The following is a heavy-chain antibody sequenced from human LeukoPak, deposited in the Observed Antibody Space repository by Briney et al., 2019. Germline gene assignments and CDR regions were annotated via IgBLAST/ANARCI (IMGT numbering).Heavy chain of an antibody. CDR1: GYTFTGYY. CDR3: ARDGSGSYYPDY. Sequence: ASVKVSCKASGYTFTGYYMHWVRQAPGQGLEWMGWINPNSGGTNHAQKFQGRVTMTRDTSISTAYMELSRLRSDDTAVYYCARDGSGSYYPDYWGQGILVTVSS. CDR2: INPNSGGT. V-gene: IGHV1-2*02. J-gene: IGHJ4*02. D-gene: IGHD3-10*01.